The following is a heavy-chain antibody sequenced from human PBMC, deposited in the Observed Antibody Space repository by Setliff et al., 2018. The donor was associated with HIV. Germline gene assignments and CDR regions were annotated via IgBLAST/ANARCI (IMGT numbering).Heavy chain of an antibody. J-gene: IGHJ4*02. Sequence: LSEPLSLTCTVSGGSVSTSTYYWGWIRQPPGKGLEYIGTLSYRGTTHYNPSLKSRIALSIDSSKNQFSLNLHFVTATDSALYYCATTRPISTGYPGFFDSWGQGIVVTVSS. CDR1: GGSVSTSTYY. D-gene: IGHD3-9*01. CDR3: ATTRPISTGYPGFFDS. V-gene: IGHV4-39*01. CDR2: LSYRGTT.